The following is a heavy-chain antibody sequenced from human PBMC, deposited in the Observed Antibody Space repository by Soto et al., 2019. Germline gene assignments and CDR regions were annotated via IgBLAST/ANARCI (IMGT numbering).Heavy chain of an antibody. CDR1: GDSVNSGAHY. V-gene: IGHV4-61*08. D-gene: IGHD1-1*01. J-gene: IGHJ5*02. Sequence: SETLSLTCIVSGDSVNSGAHYWSWIRQPPGTGLEWIGYISSSGTTTYSPSLRSRIIISSDTSRNLFSLRLTSVTAADTAIYYCARVKRRYGTKSSWFDPWGQGTLVTVS. CDR2: ISSSGTT. CDR3: ARVKRRYGTKSSWFDP.